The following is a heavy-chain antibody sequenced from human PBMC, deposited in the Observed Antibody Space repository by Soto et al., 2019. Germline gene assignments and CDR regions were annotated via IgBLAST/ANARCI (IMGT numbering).Heavy chain of an antibody. CDR2: ISYDGSNK. D-gene: IGHD2-15*01. Sequence: QVQLVESGGGVVQPGRSLRLSCAASGFTFSSYAMHWVRQAPGKGLEWVAVISYDGSNKYYADSVKGRFTISRDNSKNXLXXQMNSLRAEDTAVYYCARDGENCSGGSCYWGEVDYWGQGTLVTVSS. CDR3: ARDGENCSGGSCYWGEVDY. CDR1: GFTFSSYA. J-gene: IGHJ4*02. V-gene: IGHV3-30-3*01.